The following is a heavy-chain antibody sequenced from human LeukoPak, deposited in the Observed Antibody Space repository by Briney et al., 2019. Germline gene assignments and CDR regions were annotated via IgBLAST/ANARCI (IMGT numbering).Heavy chain of an antibody. CDR1: AFTFSTYW. V-gene: IGHV3-7*01. J-gene: IGHJ4*02. Sequence: PGGSRRLSCAASAFTFSTYWMSWVRQAPGKGLEWVANIKEDGSEINYVDSVKGRFTISRDNAKNSLYLQMNSLRVEDTAVYYCARDRGYSSFDYWGQGTLVTVSS. D-gene: IGHD4-23*01. CDR3: ARDRGYSSFDY. CDR2: IKEDGSEI.